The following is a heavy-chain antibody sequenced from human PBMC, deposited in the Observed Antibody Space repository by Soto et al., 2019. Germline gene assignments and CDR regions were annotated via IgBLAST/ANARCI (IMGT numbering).Heavy chain of an antibody. V-gene: IGHV1-46*01. Sequence: GASVKVSCKASGYTFTSYYMHWVRQAPGQGLEWMGIINPSGGSTSYAQKFQGRVTMTRDTSTSTVYMELSSLRSEDTAVYYCARQYCSGGSCYTLDYWGRGTLVTVSS. J-gene: IGHJ4*02. CDR3: ARQYCSGGSCYTLDY. CDR1: GYTFTSYY. D-gene: IGHD2-15*01. CDR2: INPSGGST.